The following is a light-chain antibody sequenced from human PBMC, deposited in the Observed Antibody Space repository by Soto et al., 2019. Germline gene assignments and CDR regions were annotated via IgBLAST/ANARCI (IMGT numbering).Light chain of an antibody. Sequence: ETVMTQSPATLSLSPGERATLSCRASQSVSSKLVWYQQKPGQAPRFLIYGASTRATGIPARFRGSGSVTELTLTIYSLQSEDFAVYYCQQYNDWPQAFGGGTKVEIK. CDR3: QQYNDWPQA. V-gene: IGKV3-15*01. CDR1: QSVSSK. J-gene: IGKJ4*01. CDR2: GAS.